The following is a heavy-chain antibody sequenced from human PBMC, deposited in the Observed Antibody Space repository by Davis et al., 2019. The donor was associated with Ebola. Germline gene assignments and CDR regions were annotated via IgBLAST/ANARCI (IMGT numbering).Heavy chain of an antibody. Sequence: PSETLSLTCTVSSGSISSVSSSDYSWGWIRQPPGKGLEWIGTIYYSGMTYYNPSLKSRVTLSVDTSKNQFSLKLSSATAADTALYYCARHVNPSIIGWYYFDYWGQGALVTVSS. CDR1: SGSISSVSSSDYS. CDR2: IYYSGMT. V-gene: IGHV4-39*01. D-gene: IGHD6-19*01. J-gene: IGHJ4*02. CDR3: ARHVNPSIIGWYYFDY.